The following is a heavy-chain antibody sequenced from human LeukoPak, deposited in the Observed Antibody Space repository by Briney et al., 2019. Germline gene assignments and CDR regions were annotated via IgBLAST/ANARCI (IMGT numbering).Heavy chain of an antibody. V-gene: IGHV3-43*02. J-gene: IGHJ3*02. CDR3: AKVLMTTVTISTFGI. Sequence: PGGSLRLSCAASGFTFDDYAMHWVRQAPGKGLEWVSLISGDGGSTYYADSVKGRFTISRDNSKNSLYLQMSSLRTEDTALYYCAKVLMTTVTISTFGIWGQGTMVTVSS. D-gene: IGHD4-17*01. CDR2: ISGDGGST. CDR1: GFTFDDYA.